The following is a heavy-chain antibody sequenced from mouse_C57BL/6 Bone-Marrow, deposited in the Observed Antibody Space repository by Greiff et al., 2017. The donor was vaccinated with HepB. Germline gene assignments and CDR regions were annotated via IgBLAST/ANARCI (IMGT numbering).Heavy chain of an antibody. J-gene: IGHJ2*01. V-gene: IGHV5-4*01. Sequence: EVNVVVSGGGLVKPGGSLKLSCAASGFTFSSYAMSWVRQTPEKRLEWVATISDGGSYTYYPDNVKGRFTISRDNAKNNLYLQMSHLKSEDTAMYYCARDPLYVDYWGQGTTLTVSS. CDR1: GFTFSSYA. D-gene: IGHD2-3*01. CDR2: ISDGGSYT. CDR3: ARDPLYVDY.